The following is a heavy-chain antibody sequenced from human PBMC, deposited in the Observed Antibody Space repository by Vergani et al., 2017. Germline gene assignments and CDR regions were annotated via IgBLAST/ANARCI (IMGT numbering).Heavy chain of an antibody. CDR2: FDPEDGET. V-gene: IGHV1-24*01. CDR1: GYTFTSYG. D-gene: IGHD1-26*01. J-gene: IGHJ4*02. Sequence: QVQLVQSGAEVKKPGASVKVSCKASGYTFTSYGISWVRQAPGQGLEWMGGFDPEDGETIYAQKFQGRVTMTEDTSTDTAYMELSSLRSEDTAVYYCATGGIVGATMPYDYWGQGTLVTVSS. CDR3: ATGGIVGATMPYDY.